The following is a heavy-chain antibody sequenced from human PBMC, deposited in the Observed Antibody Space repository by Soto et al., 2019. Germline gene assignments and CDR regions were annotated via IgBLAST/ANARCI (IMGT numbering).Heavy chain of an antibody. CDR3: ARDGSSGWYCFDY. D-gene: IGHD6-19*01. Sequence: ASVKVSCKASGYIFTSYYMHWVRQAPGQGLEWMGIINPSGGSTNYAQKLQGRVTMTTDTSTSTAYMELRSLRSDDTAVYYCARDGSSGWYCFDYWGQGTLVTVSS. J-gene: IGHJ4*02. CDR2: INPSGGST. V-gene: IGHV1-46*01. CDR1: GYIFTSYY.